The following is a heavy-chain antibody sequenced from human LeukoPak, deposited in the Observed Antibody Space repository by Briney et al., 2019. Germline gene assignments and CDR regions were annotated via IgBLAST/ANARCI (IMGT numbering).Heavy chain of an antibody. J-gene: IGHJ4*02. CDR3: ASRPADTTWYGVFDY. Sequence: SETLSLTCSVSGGPINSHYWSWIRQPPGKRLEWIGYIFNTGNTNYNPSLASRVTMSVDTPRAQFFLRLSPVTAADTAIYYCASRPADTTWYGVFDYWSQGTLVTVSS. CDR1: GGPINSHY. V-gene: IGHV4-59*11. D-gene: IGHD3-10*01. CDR2: IFNTGNT.